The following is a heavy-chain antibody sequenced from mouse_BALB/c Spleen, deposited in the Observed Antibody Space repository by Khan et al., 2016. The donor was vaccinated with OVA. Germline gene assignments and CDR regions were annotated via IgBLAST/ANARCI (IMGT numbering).Heavy chain of an antibody. Sequence: QVRLQQSGPGLVAPSQSLSITCTVYGYSLTRYGVHWVRQPPGKGLEWLGLIWAGGSTNYNWALMSRLSISIDNSKSLVFLIMNSLQTDDTALYYCDRSKYLARYWGQGTTLTVSS. CDR3: DRSKYLARY. V-gene: IGHV2-9*02. CDR1: GYSLTRYG. CDR2: IWAGGST. D-gene: IGHD3-3*01. J-gene: IGHJ2*01.